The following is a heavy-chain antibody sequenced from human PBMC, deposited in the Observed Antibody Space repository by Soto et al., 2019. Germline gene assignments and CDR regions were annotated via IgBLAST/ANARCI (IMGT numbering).Heavy chain of an antibody. D-gene: IGHD6-13*01. V-gene: IGHV3-11*01. CDR2: ISSSGSTI. CDR3: ARVLGYIILRISTPSFNY. CDR1: GFTFSDYY. J-gene: IGHJ4*02. Sequence: TGGSLRLSCAASGFTFSDYYMSWIRQAPGKGLEWVSYISSSGSTIYYADSVKGRFTISRDNAKNSLYLQMHSLRAEDSAVYYCARVLGYIILRISTPSFNYWGQGTLVTVSS.